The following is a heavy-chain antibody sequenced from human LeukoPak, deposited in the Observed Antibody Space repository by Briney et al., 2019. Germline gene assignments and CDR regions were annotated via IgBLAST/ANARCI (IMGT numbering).Heavy chain of an antibody. CDR1: GASIGSYY. CDR2: IYYSGST. CDR3: ARVKGVVTAILDY. D-gene: IGHD2-21*02. V-gene: IGHV4-59*01. J-gene: IGHJ4*02. Sequence: SETLSLTCTVSGASIGSYYWRWIRQPPGKGLERIGYIYYSGSTNYNPSLKSRVTFSVDTSKNQFSLKLISVTAADTAVYYCARVKGVVTAILDYWGQGTLVTVSS.